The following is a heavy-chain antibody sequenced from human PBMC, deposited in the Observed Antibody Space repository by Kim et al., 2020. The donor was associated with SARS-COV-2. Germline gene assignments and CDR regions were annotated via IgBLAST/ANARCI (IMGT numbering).Heavy chain of an antibody. Sequence: GGSLRLSCAASGFTFSSYGMHWVRQAPGKGLEWVAVIWYDGSNKYYADSVKGRFTISRDNSKNTLYLQMNSLRAEDTAVYYCARERYYYGSGSYYNLDPWGQGTLVTVSS. CDR3: ARERYYYGSGSYYNLDP. CDR1: GFTFSSYG. J-gene: IGHJ5*02. CDR2: IWYDGSNK. V-gene: IGHV3-33*01. D-gene: IGHD3-10*01.